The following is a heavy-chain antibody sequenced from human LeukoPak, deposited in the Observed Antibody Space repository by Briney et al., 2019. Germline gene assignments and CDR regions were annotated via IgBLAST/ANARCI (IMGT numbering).Heavy chain of an antibody. CDR3: AKASRIVVVTATYFDY. CDR2: IFPSGGEI. D-gene: IGHD2-21*02. CDR1: GFTFSTFA. Sequence: GGSLRLSCAASGFTFSTFAMIWVRQPPGKGLEWVSSIFPSGGEIHYADSVRGRFTISRDNAKNSLYLQMNSLRAEDTALYYCAKASRIVVVTATYFDYWGQGTLVTVSS. V-gene: IGHV3-23*01. J-gene: IGHJ4*02.